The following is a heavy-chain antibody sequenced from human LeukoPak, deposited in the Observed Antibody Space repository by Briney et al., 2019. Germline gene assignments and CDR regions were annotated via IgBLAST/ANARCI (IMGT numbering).Heavy chain of an antibody. CDR1: GYTFTSYA. Sequence: ASVKVSCKASGYTFTSYAMHWVRQAPGQRLEWMGWINAGNGNTKYLQKFQGRVTITRDTSASTAYMELSSLRSEDTAVYYCARTNYYGSGSYYSPGGYYGMDVWGKGTTVTVSS. CDR2: INAGNGNT. J-gene: IGHJ6*04. D-gene: IGHD3-10*01. V-gene: IGHV1-3*01. CDR3: ARTNYYGSGSYYSPGGYYGMDV.